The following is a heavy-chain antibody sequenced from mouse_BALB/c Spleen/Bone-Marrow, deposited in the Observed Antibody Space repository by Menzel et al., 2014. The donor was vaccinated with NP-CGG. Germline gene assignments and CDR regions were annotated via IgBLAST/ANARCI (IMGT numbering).Heavy chain of an antibody. Sequence: EVKLVESGPGLVKPSQSLSLTCTVTGYSITSDCAWNWIRQFQGNKLEWMGYISYSSSTNYNPSLKSRISITRDTSKNQFFLQLNSVTAEDTATYYCARWDYGDYAMDYWGQGTSVTVSS. V-gene: IGHV3-2*02. CDR2: ISYSSST. CDR1: GYSITSDCA. D-gene: IGHD1-2*01. CDR3: ARWDYGDYAMDY. J-gene: IGHJ4*01.